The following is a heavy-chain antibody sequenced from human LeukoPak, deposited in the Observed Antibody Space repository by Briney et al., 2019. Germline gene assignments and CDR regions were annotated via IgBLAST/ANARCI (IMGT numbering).Heavy chain of an antibody. V-gene: IGHV3-23*01. CDR2: ISGSGGST. D-gene: IGHD3-22*01. Sequence: GGSLRLSCAASGFTFSSYWMSWVRQAPGKGLEWVSAISGSGGSTYYADSVKGRFTISRDNSKNTLYLQMNSLRAEDTAVYYCAKDRYDSSGYYYVAAFDIWGQGTMVTVSS. CDR3: AKDRYDSSGYYYVAAFDI. CDR1: GFTFSSYW. J-gene: IGHJ3*02.